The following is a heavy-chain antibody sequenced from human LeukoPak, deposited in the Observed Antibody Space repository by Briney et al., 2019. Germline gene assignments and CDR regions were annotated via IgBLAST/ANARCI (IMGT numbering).Heavy chain of an antibody. J-gene: IGHJ4*02. CDR1: GYTFTGYY. V-gene: IGHV1-2*04. CDR3: ARQYYDILTGYYNFDY. Sequence: ASVKVSCKASGYTFTGYYMHWVRQAPGQGLEWMGWINPNSGGTNYAQKFQGWVTMTRDTSISTAYMELSRLRSDDTAVYYCARQYYDILTGYYNFDYWGQGTLVTVSS. CDR2: INPNSGGT. D-gene: IGHD3-9*01.